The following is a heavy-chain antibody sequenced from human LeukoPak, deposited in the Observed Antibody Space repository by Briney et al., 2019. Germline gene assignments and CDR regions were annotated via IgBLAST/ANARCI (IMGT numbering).Heavy chain of an antibody. CDR3: ARVPTKQWYYYYMDV. CDR2: ISSSSSYI. D-gene: IGHD6-19*01. CDR1: GFTFSSYS. Sequence: GGSLRLSCAASGFTFSSYSMNWVRQAPGKGLEWVSSISSSSSYIYYADSVKGRFTISRDNAENSLYLQMNSLRAEDTAVYYCARVPTKQWYYYYMDVWGKGTTVTVSS. V-gene: IGHV3-21*01. J-gene: IGHJ6*03.